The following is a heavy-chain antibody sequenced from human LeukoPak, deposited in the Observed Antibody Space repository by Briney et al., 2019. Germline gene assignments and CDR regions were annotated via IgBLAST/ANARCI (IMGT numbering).Heavy chain of an antibody. Sequence: GESLKISRKGSGYSFTSYWIGWVRHMPGKGLGGMGIIYPGDSYTRYSPSFQGQVTISADKSNSPAYLQWRRLTASDTAMYYCASPYSSGNHDAFDIWGQGTMVPVSS. CDR1: GYSFTSYW. CDR2: IYPGDSYT. D-gene: IGHD6-19*01. J-gene: IGHJ3*02. V-gene: IGHV5-51*01. CDR3: ASPYSSGNHDAFDI.